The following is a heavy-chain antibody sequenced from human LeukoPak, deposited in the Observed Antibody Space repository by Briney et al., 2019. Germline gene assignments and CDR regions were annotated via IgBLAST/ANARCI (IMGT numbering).Heavy chain of an antibody. CDR3: ARGYDFWSGYSNFDY. V-gene: IGHV1-18*01. D-gene: IGHD3-3*01. CDR1: GYTFTSYG. J-gene: IGHJ4*02. Sequence: ASVKVSCKASGYTFTSYGISWVRQAPGQGLEWMGWISAYNGNTNCAQKLQGRVTMTTDTSTSTAYMELRSLRSDDTAVYYCARGYDFWSGYSNFDYWGQGTLVTVSS. CDR2: ISAYNGNT.